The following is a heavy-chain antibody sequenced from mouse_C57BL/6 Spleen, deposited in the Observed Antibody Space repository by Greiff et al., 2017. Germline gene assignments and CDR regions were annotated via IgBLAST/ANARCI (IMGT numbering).Heavy chain of an antibody. V-gene: IGHV1-82*01. CDR2: IYPGDGDT. J-gene: IGHJ4*01. Sequence: QVQLQQSGPELVKPGASVKISCKASGYAFSSSWMNWVKQRPGKGLEWIGRIYPGDGDTNYNGKFKGKATLTADKSSSTAYMQLSSLTSEDSAFYFCARASRGDMDDWGQGTTVTVSS. D-gene: IGHD3-1*01. CDR3: ARASRGDMDD. CDR1: GYAFSSSW.